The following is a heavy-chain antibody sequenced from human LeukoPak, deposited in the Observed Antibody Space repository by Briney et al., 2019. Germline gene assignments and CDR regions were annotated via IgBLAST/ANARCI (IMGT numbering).Heavy chain of an antibody. CDR1: GFTVSSNS. CDR2: IYSDNT. CDR3: AKRRIAVAGGYFDY. D-gene: IGHD6-19*01. V-gene: IGHV3-53*01. Sequence: GGSLRLSCTVSGFTVSSNSMSWVRQAPGKGLEWVSFIYSDNTHYSDSVKGRFTISRDNYKNTLYLQMNSLRAEDTAVYYCAKRRIAVAGGYFDYWGQGTLVTVSS. J-gene: IGHJ4*02.